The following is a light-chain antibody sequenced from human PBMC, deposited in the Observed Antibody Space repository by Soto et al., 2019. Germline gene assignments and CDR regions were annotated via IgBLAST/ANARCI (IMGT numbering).Light chain of an antibody. Sequence: QAVVTQPPSVSGAPGQRVTISCTGSSSNIGTGYDVHWYQQLPGTAPKLLIYGNSNRPSGFPDRFSGSKSGTSASLAITGLQAEDEADYYCQSYDSNLSVVFGGGTKLTVL. V-gene: IGLV1-40*01. CDR3: QSYDSNLSVV. CDR2: GNS. CDR1: SSNIGTGYD. J-gene: IGLJ2*01.